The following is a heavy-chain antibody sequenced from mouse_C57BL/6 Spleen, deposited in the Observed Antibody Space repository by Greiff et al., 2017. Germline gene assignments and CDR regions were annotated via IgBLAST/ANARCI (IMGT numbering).Heavy chain of an antibody. Sequence: EVKLMESGPGLVKPSPSLSLTCSVTGYSFPSGYYWNWLRQFPGNKLEWMGYISYDGSNNYNTSLKNRISLTRDTSKKQFFLKLNSVTTEDTATYYGARGRGYDGYYFDYWGQGTTLTVSS. V-gene: IGHV3-6*01. CDR1: GYSFPSGYY. J-gene: IGHJ2*01. D-gene: IGHD2-2*01. CDR3: ARGRGYDGYYFDY. CDR2: ISYDGSN.